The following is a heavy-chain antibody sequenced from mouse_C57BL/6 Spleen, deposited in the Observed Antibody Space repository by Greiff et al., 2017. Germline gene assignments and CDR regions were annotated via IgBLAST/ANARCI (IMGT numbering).Heavy chain of an antibody. CDR2: ISYDGSN. V-gene: IGHV3-6*01. D-gene: IGHD2-5*01. CDR3: ARDRSKGAMDY. Sequence: ESGPGLVKPSQSLSLTCSVTGYSITSGYYWNWIRQFPGNKLEWMGYISYDGSNNYNPSLKNRISITRDTSKNQFFLKLNSVTTEDTATYYCARDRSKGAMDYWGQGTSVTVSS. CDR1: GYSITSGYY. J-gene: IGHJ4*01.